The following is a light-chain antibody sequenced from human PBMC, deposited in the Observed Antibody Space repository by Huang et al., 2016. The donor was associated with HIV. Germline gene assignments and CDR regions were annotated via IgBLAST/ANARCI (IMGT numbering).Light chain of an antibody. CDR3: QQTYSSPWT. CDR1: QTIGTY. CDR2: AAS. J-gene: IGKJ1*01. V-gene: IGKV1-39*01. Sequence: DIQMTQSPSSLSASVGDRVTLTCRASQTIGTYLSWYQQRPGQAPKLLIYAASSVQGGVPSRFSGGTSGTDFTLTISSLQPEDFATYYCQQTYSSPWTFGQGTKVEIK.